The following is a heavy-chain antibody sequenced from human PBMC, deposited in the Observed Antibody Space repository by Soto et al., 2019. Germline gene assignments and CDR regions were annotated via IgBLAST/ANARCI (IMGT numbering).Heavy chain of an antibody. D-gene: IGHD2-15*01. V-gene: IGHV1-69*13. CDR1: GGTFSSYA. CDR2: IIPIFGTA. CDR3: AREIRGYCSGGSCYVSHFDY. Sequence: SVKVSCKASGGTFSSYAISWVRQAPGQGLEWMGGIIPIFGTANYAQKFQGRVTITADESTSTAYMELSSLRSEDTAVYYCAREIRGYCSGGSCYVSHFDYWGQGTLVTVS. J-gene: IGHJ4*02.